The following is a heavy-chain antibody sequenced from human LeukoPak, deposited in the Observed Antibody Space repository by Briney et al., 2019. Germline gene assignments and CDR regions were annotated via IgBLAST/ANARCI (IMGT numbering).Heavy chain of an antibody. CDR3: AREPSYYYDSSGYYYFDY. J-gene: IGHJ4*02. D-gene: IGHD3-22*01. V-gene: IGHV4-34*01. CDR1: GGSLSGYY. CDR2: INHSGST. Sequence: PSETLSLTCAVYGGSLSGYYWSWIRQPPGKGLEWIGEINHSGSTNYNPSLKSRVTISVDTSKNQFSLKLSSVTAADTAVYYCAREPSYYYDSSGYYYFDYWGQGTLVTVSS.